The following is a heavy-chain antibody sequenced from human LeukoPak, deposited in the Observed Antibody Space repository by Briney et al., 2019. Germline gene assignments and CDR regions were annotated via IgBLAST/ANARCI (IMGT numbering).Heavy chain of an antibody. Sequence: ASVKVSCKASGYTFTDYYIHWVRQAPGQGLEWKAWIKPSNGDSKYTQKFQGRVTMTRDTSISTVYMELSRLTSDDTAVYYCARGVGATISYYHYYIDVWGKGTTVTVSS. D-gene: IGHD1-26*01. CDR1: GYTFTDYY. J-gene: IGHJ6*03. V-gene: IGHV1-2*02. CDR2: IKPSNGDS. CDR3: ARGVGATISYYHYYIDV.